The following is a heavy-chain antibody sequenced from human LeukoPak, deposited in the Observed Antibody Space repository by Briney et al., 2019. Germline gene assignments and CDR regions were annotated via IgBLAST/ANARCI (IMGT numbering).Heavy chain of an antibody. CDR2: INPSGGST. CDR3: ARRDSWSGYSLDYYYYYGMDV. J-gene: IGHJ6*02. Sequence: ASVKVSCKASGYTFTSYYMHWVRQAPGQGLEWMGIINPSGGSTSYAQKFQGRVTMTRDTSTSTVYMELSSLRSEDTAVYYCARRDSWSGYSLDYYYYYGMDVWGQGTTVTVSS. D-gene: IGHD3-3*01. CDR1: GYTFTSYY. V-gene: IGHV1-46*01.